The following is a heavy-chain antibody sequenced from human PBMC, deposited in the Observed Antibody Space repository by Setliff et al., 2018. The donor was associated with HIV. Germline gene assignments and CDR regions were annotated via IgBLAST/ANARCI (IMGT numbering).Heavy chain of an antibody. V-gene: IGHV3-48*03. CDR2: ISSSDSTI. CDR1: GFTFSTYE. CDR3: ARLSPPDDYGDLGGVDY. Sequence: GGSLRLSCAASGFTFSTYEMNWVRQAPGKGLEWVAYISSSDSTIYYADSVKGRFTIYRDNAKNSLFLQMDSLRVEDTAFYYCARLSPPDDYGDLGGVDYWGQGTLVTVSS. J-gene: IGHJ4*02. D-gene: IGHD4-17*01.